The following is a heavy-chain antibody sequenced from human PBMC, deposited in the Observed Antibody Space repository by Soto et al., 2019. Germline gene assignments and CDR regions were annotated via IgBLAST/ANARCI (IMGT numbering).Heavy chain of an antibody. Sequence: QVQLVQSGAEVKKPGSSVKVSCKASGGTFSSYAISWVRQAPGQGLEWMGGIIPIFGTANYAQKFQGRVTITADESTSTAYMALSSLRSEDTAVYYCARVESIAGPGGYYYYGMDVCGQGTTVTVSS. D-gene: IGHD6-6*01. CDR2: IIPIFGTA. CDR1: GGTFSSYA. J-gene: IGHJ6*02. CDR3: ARVESIAGPGGYYYYGMDV. V-gene: IGHV1-69*01.